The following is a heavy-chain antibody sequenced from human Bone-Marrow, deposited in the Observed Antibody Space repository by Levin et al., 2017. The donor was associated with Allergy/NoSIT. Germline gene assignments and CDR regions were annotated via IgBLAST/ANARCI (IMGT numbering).Heavy chain of an antibody. V-gene: IGHV4-59*01. J-gene: IGHJ4*02. CDR2: IYYSGST. CDR3: ARTYPPYYDFWSGYYTGAYYFDY. D-gene: IGHD3-3*01. CDR1: GGSISSYY. Sequence: SETLSLTCTVSGGSISSYYWSWIRQPPGKGLEWIGYIYYSGSTNYNPSLKSRVTISVDTSKNQFSLKLSSVTAADTAVYYCARTYPPYYDFWSGYYTGAYYFDYWGQGTLVTVSS.